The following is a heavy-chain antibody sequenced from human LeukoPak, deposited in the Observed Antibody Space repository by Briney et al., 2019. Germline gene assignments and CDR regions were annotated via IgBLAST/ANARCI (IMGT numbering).Heavy chain of an antibody. Sequence: GGSLRLSCAASGFTFSSYNMNWVRQAPGKGLEWVSHISSSGRTIYYADPVKGRFTISRDNAKNSPYLQMNSLRAEDTAVYYCTREAPTTVTTLDYWGRGTLVTVSS. CDR2: ISSSGRTI. D-gene: IGHD4-17*01. V-gene: IGHV3-48*01. CDR3: TREAPTTVTTLDY. J-gene: IGHJ4*02. CDR1: GFTFSSYN.